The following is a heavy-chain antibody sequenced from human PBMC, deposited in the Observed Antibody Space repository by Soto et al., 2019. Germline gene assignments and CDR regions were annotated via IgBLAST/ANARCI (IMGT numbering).Heavy chain of an antibody. CDR2: INHSGST. D-gene: IGHD2-2*01. V-gene: IGHV4-34*01. Sequence: NPSETLSLTCAVYGGSLSGNYWSWIRQTPGKGLEWIAEINHSGSTNYNPSLQSRVTLSVDTSKNQFSLKLNSVTAADTAVYYCARGEFGVWYCSSPSTYCAFAIWVQGTMVTVSS. CDR1: GGSLSGNY. J-gene: IGHJ3*02. CDR3: ARGEFGVWYCSSPSTYCAFAI.